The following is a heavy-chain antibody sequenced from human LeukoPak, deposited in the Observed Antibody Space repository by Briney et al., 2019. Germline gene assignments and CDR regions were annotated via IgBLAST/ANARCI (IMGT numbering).Heavy chain of an antibody. CDR3: ARHWRHLIAQFGRYYWFDT. V-gene: IGHV4-4*07. D-gene: IGHD3-10*01. CDR1: GGSISGYY. J-gene: IGHJ5*02. Sequence: SDTLSLTCTVSGGSISGYYWSWIRQPAGPGLELIGHVDTGWRTNYISSLMSPVTTSGDTSKNQFSLRLTSVTAADTAVYYCARHWRHLIAQFGRYYWFDTWGQGTLVTVSS. CDR2: VDTGWRT.